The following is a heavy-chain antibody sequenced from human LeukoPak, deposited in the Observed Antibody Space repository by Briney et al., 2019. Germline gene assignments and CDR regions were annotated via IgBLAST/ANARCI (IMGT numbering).Heavy chain of an antibody. J-gene: IGHJ5*02. Sequence: GGSLRLSCTASGFTFSSYAMSWVRQAPGKGLEWVSAISGSGGSTYYADSVKGRFTISRDNSKNTLYLQMNSLRAEDTAVYYCAKDRAQWLVSWFDPWGQGTLVTVSS. CDR1: GFTFSSYA. V-gene: IGHV3-23*01. D-gene: IGHD6-19*01. CDR3: AKDRAQWLVSWFDP. CDR2: ISGSGGST.